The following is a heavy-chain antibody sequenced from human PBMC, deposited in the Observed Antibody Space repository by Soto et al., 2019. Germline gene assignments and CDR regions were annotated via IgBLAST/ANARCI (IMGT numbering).Heavy chain of an antibody. CDR3: ARGGITIFGAEYFQH. J-gene: IGHJ1*01. Sequence: PSETLSLTCTVSGGPISSGDYYWSWIRQPPGKGLEWIGYIYYSGSTYYNPSLKSRVTISVDTSKNQFSLKLSSVTAADTAVYYCARGGITIFGAEYFQHWGQGTLVTVSS. CDR2: IYYSGST. V-gene: IGHV4-30-4*01. D-gene: IGHD3-3*01. CDR1: GGPISSGDYY.